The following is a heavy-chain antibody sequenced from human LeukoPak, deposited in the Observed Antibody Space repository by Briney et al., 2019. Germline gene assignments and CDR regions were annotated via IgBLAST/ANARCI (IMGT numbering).Heavy chain of an antibody. J-gene: IGHJ4*02. Sequence: SETLSLTCAVYGGSFSGYYWSWIRQPPGKGLEWIGEINHSGSTNYNPSLKSRVTISVDTSKNQFSLKLSSVTAADTAVYYCARGSLTTVVPYFDYWGQGTLVTVSS. V-gene: IGHV4-34*01. D-gene: IGHD4-23*01. CDR3: ARGSLTTVVPYFDY. CDR2: INHSGST. CDR1: GGSFSGYY.